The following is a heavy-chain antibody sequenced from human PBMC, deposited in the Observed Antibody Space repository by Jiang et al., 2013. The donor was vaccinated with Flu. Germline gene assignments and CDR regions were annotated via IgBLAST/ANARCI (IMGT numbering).Heavy chain of an antibody. CDR1: GGSISTYY. CDR3: ARDLDYDSDYSDAFDI. Sequence: GPGLVKPSETLSLTCTISGGSISTYYWSWIRQSPGKGLEWIGYIHHTGSTGYNPSLRSRVTMSLDTSRTQFFLHLTSVTAADTAVYHCARDLDYDSDYSDAFDIWGRGTIVTVSS. CDR2: IHHTGST. D-gene: IGHD3-22*01. J-gene: IGHJ3*02. V-gene: IGHV4-59*01.